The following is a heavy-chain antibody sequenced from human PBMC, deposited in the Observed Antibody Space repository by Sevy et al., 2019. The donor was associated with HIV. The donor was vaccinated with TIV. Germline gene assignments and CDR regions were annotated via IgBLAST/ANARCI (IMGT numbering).Heavy chain of an antibody. D-gene: IGHD5-18*01. CDR1: GGSISSGGYY. CDR3: ARAVDTAMVRFDY. J-gene: IGHJ4*02. CDR2: IYYSGST. Sequence: SETLSLTCTVSGGSISSGGYYWSWIRQHPGKGLEWIGYIYYSGSTYYNPSLKSRVTISVDTSKNQFSLKLSSVTAADTAGYYCARAVDTAMVRFDYWGQGTLVTVSS. V-gene: IGHV4-31*03.